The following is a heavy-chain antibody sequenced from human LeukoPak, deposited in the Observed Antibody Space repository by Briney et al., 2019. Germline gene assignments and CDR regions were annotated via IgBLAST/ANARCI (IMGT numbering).Heavy chain of an antibody. CDR2: FDPEDGET. D-gene: IGHD3-10*01. CDR3: ATVVFARLSLVRGGYYFDY. CDR1: GYTLTELS. V-gene: IGHV1-24*01. J-gene: IGHJ4*02. Sequence: ASVKVSCKVPGYTLTELSMHWVRQAPGKGLEWMGGFDPEDGETIYAQKFQGRVTMTEDTSTDTAYMELSSLRSEDTAVYYCATVVFARLSLVRGGYYFDYWGQGTLVTVSS.